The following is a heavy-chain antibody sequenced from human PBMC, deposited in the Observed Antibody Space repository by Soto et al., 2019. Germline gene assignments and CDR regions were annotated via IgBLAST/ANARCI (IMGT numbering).Heavy chain of an antibody. CDR1: GFTFSSYG. CDR2: ISYDGSNK. Sequence: GGSLRLSCAASGFTFSSYGMHWVRQAPGKGLEWVAVISYDGSNKYYADSVKGRFTISRDNSKNTLYLQMNSLRAEDTAVYYCASLSGEGEYSSFGDAFDIWGQGTMVTVSS. V-gene: IGHV3-30*03. J-gene: IGHJ3*02. D-gene: IGHD6-6*01. CDR3: ASLSGEGEYSSFGDAFDI.